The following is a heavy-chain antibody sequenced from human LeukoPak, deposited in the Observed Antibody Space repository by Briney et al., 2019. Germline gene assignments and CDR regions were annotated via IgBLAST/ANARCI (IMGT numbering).Heavy chain of an antibody. D-gene: IGHD2-15*01. Sequence: SETLSLTCAVSGYSISSGYYWGWIRQPPGKGLEWIGSIYHSGSTNYDPSLKSRVTISVDTSKNQFSLKLSSVTAADTAVYYCARALRVVVARYYYYMDVWGKGTTVTVSS. CDR3: ARALRVVVARYYYYMDV. V-gene: IGHV4-38-2*01. J-gene: IGHJ6*03. CDR1: GYSISSGYY. CDR2: IYHSGST.